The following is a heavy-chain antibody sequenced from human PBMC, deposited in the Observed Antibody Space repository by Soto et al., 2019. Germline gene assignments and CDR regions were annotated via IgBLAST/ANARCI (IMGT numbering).Heavy chain of an antibody. CDR2: TYYRSRWYN. Sequence: SQTLSLTCAISGDSVSSNSAAWNWIRLSPSRGLEWLGRTYYRSRWYNDYAVSVKSRITVNPDTSKNQFSLHLNSVTPEDTAVYYCAGTTSLHWYYMDVWDKGTTVTVSS. CDR1: GDSVSSNSAA. J-gene: IGHJ6*03. CDR3: AGTTSLHWYYMDV. D-gene: IGHD1-7*01. V-gene: IGHV6-1*01.